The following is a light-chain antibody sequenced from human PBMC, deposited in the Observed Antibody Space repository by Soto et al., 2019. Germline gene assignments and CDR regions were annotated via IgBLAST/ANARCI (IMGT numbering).Light chain of an antibody. J-gene: IGLJ1*01. CDR3: SSYSSSSTLV. V-gene: IGLV2-14*01. CDR2: EVS. Sequence: LTQPASVSGSPGQSITIACTGTSSDVGGYKYVSWYQQHPGKAPKLMIYEVSNRPSGVSNRFSGSKSGNTASLTISGLQAEDEADYYCSSYSSSSTLVFGTGTKGTVL. CDR1: SSDVGGYKY.